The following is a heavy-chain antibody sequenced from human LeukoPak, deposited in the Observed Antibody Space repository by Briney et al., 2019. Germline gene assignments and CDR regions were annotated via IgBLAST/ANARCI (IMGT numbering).Heavy chain of an antibody. Sequence: ASVKVSCKASGYTFTGYYMHWVRQAPGQGLEWMGWINPNSGGTNYAQKFQGRVTMTRDTSISTAYMELSRLRSEDTAVYYCARDRPDYYDSSGYRLAYWGQGTLVTVSS. J-gene: IGHJ4*02. V-gene: IGHV1-2*02. CDR2: INPNSGGT. CDR3: ARDRPDYYDSSGYRLAY. D-gene: IGHD3-22*01. CDR1: GYTFTGYY.